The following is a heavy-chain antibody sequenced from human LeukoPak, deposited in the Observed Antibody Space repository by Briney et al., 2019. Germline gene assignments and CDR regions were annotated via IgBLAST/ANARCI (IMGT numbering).Heavy chain of an antibody. V-gene: IGHV4-4*07. Sequence: SETLSLTCTVSGGSISSDYWGWIRQPAGKGLEWIGRIYTSGSTNYNPSLKSRVTISVDKSKNQFSLKLSSVTAADTAVYYCARDRGRYPYYFDYWGQGTLVTVSS. J-gene: IGHJ4*02. CDR1: GGSISSDY. CDR2: IYTSGST. CDR3: ARDRGRYPYYFDY. D-gene: IGHD1-26*01.